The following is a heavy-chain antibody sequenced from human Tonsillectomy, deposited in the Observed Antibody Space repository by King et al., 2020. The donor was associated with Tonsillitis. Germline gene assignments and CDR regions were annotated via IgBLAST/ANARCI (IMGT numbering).Heavy chain of an antibody. D-gene: IGHD2-2*01. J-gene: IGHJ4*02. CDR2: IYYSGST. Sequence: VQLQESGPGLVKPSETLSLTCTVSGGSISNYYWSWIRQPPGKGLEWIGYIYYSGSTNYNPSLKSRVTISVDTSKSQFSLRLKSGTAADTAVYYCASGVPAASFDYWGQGTLVTVSS. V-gene: IGHV4-59*01. CDR1: GGSISNYY. CDR3: ASGVPAASFDY.